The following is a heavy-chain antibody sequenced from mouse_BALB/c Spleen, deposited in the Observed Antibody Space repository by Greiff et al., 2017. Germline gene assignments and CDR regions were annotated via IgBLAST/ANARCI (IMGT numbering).Heavy chain of an antibody. CDR2: INPGSGGT. J-gene: IGHJ2*01. Sequence: VQLQESGPELVRPGTSVKVSCKASGYAFTNYLIEWVKQRPGQGLEWIGVINPGSGGTNYNEKFKGKATLTADKSSSTAYMQLSSLTSDDSAVYFCARSWENYFDYWGQGTTLTVSS. CDR3: ARSWENYFDY. V-gene: IGHV1-54*01. CDR1: GYAFTNYL. D-gene: IGHD4-1*01.